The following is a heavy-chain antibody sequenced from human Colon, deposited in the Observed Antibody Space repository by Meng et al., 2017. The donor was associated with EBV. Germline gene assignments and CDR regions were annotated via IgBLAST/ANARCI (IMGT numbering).Heavy chain of an antibody. J-gene: IGHJ2*01. D-gene: IGHD3-22*01. CDR1: GYTFINYA. CDR3: ARGGPYPDSSGFHWYFDL. CDR2: INTHTGNP. V-gene: IGHV7-4-1*02. Sequence: QVLLVQSGSELKMPGASVKVSCNASGYTFINYAINWVRQAPGQELEWMGGINTHTGNPTYGQGFTGRFVLSSDTSVSTANLQISSLKAEDTAVYYCARGGPYPDSSGFHWYFDLWGRGTLVTVSS.